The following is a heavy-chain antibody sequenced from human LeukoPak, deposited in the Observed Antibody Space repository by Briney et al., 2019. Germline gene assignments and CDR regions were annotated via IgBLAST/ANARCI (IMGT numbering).Heavy chain of an antibody. V-gene: IGHV3-74*01. D-gene: IGHD2-2*01. J-gene: IGHJ4*02. Sequence: TGGSLRLSCAASGFTFSSYWMHWVRQAPGKGLVWVSRINSDGSSTSYADSVKGRFTISRDNAKNTLYLQMNSLRAEDTALYYCAKAKYCSSTSCYWGEPCYFDYWGQGTLVTVSS. CDR2: INSDGSST. CDR1: GFTFSSYW. CDR3: AKAKYCSSTSCYWGEPCYFDY.